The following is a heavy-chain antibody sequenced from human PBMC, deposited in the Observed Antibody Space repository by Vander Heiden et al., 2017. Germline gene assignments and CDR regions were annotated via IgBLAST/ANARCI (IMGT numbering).Heavy chain of an antibody. CDR2: ISAGGT. CDR1: EFNFSSNG. CDR3: AKGLTTLDY. Sequence: EVQLMVSEGGLVQTGEYLRLSCAASEFNFSSNGMPWVRQAPGKGLEWVSTISAGGTYYADSVKGRFTISRDNSKNTVSLQVNGLRAEDTAIYYCAKGLTTLDYWGQGALVTVSS. J-gene: IGHJ4*02. V-gene: IGHV3-23*01. D-gene: IGHD4-17*01.